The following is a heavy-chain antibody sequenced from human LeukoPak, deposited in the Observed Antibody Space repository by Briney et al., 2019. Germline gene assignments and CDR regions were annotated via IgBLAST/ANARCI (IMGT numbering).Heavy chain of an antibody. D-gene: IGHD5-24*01. CDR1: GYTFTTYG. J-gene: IGHJ4*02. V-gene: IGHV1-18*01. CDR3: ARALVDGYKELGY. Sequence: GASVKVSCKASGYTFTTYGITWVRQAPGQGLELMGWISAYNGNTDYAQKLQGRVTMTTDTSTSTAYMELRSLRSDDTAVYYCARALVDGYKELGYWGQGTLVTVSS. CDR2: ISAYNGNT.